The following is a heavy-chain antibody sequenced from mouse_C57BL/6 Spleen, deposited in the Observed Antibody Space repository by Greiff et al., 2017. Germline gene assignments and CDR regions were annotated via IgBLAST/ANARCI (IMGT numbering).Heavy chain of an antibody. J-gene: IGHJ1*03. CDR2: INPSTGGT. D-gene: IGHD1-1*01. V-gene: IGHV1-42*01. CDR3: AKIFITTGRGYFDV. CDR1: GYSFTGYY. Sequence: EVQLQQSGPELVKPGASVKISCKASGYSFTGYYMNWVKQSPEKSLEWIGEINPSTGGTTYNQKFKAKATLTVDKSSSTAYMQLKSLTSEDSAVYYCAKIFITTGRGYFDVWGTGTTVTVSS.